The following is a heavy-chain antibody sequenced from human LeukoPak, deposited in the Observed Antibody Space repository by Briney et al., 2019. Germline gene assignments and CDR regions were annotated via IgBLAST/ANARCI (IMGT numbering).Heavy chain of an antibody. CDR3: ARDRSIVVVPAHWFDP. CDR2: LYYSGST. D-gene: IGHD2-2*01. V-gene: IGHV4-39*07. J-gene: IGHJ5*02. Sequence: PSETLSLTCTVSGGSISSSRYYWGWIRQPPGKGLEWIGRLYYSGSTYYNPSLKSRVTISVDTSKNQFSLKLSSVTAADTAVYYCARDRSIVVVPAHWFDPWGQGTLVTVSS. CDR1: GGSISSSRYY.